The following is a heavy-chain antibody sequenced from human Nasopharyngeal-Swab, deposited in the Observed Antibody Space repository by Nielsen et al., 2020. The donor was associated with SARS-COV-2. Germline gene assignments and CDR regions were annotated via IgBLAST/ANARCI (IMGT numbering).Heavy chain of an antibody. CDR1: GGSFSGYY. V-gene: IGHV4-34*01. D-gene: IGHD4-17*01. Sequence: SETLSLTCAVYGGSFSGYYRSWIRQPPGKGLEWIGEINHSGSTNYNPSLKSRVTISVDTSKNQFSLKLSSVTAADTAAYYCARVYGDYVDYYYYGMDVWGQGTTVTVSS. CDR3: ARVYGDYVDYYYYGMDV. CDR2: INHSGST. J-gene: IGHJ6*02.